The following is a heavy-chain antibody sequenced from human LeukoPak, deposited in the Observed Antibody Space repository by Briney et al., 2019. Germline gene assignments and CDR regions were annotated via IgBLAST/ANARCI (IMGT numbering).Heavy chain of an antibody. CDR2: IYYSGST. CDR1: GGSISSGGYY. CDR3: ARDLRLRIAARPSWFDP. V-gene: IGHV4-61*08. Sequence: SETLSLTCTVSGGSISSGGYYWSWIRQHPGKGPEWIGYIYYSGSTNYNPSLKSRVTISVDTSKNQFSLKLSSVTAADTAVYYCARDLRLRIAARPSWFDPWGQGTLVTVSS. J-gene: IGHJ5*02. D-gene: IGHD6-6*01.